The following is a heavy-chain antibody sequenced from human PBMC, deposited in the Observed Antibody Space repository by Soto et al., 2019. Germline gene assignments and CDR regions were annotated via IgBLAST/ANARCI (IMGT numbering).Heavy chain of an antibody. CDR3: ARLYLAATITSLDY. D-gene: IGHD5-12*01. CDR2: IKKDGSEK. Sequence: GGSVRLSCAASGFTFSNYWLSWVRQAPGKGLEWVANIKKDGSEKYYVGSVGGRFTISRDNAENSLYLQMNSLRAEDTAVYYCARLYLAATITSLDYWGQGTLVTVSS. J-gene: IGHJ4*02. CDR1: GFTFSNYW. V-gene: IGHV3-7*01.